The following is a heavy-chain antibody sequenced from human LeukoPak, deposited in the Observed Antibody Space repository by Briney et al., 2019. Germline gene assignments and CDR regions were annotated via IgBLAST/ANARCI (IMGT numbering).Heavy chain of an antibody. Sequence: GGSLRLSCAASDLSLPDAWMTWVRHVPGKGLEWVAVISYDGGHKYYADSVKGRFTISRDNSKNTLYLVMNSLRTEDTAIYYCAATSRDGYNCIDYWGQGTLVTVSS. CDR1: DLSLPDAW. J-gene: IGHJ4*02. CDR3: AATSRDGYNCIDY. CDR2: ISYDGGHK. D-gene: IGHD5-24*01. V-gene: IGHV3-30-3*01.